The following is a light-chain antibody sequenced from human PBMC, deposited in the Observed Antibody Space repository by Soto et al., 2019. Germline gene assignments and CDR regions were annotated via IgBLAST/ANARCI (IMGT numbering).Light chain of an antibody. J-gene: IGLJ1*01. V-gene: IGLV1-44*01. CDR3: AAWDDSLNGPGYV. Sequence: QSALTQPPSASGTPGQRVTISCSGSSSNIGSNTVNWYQQLPGTAPKLHIYSNNQRPSGVPDRFSGSKSGTSASLAISGLQPEDEADYYCAAWDDSLNGPGYVFGTGAKVTVL. CDR1: SSNIGSNT. CDR2: SNN.